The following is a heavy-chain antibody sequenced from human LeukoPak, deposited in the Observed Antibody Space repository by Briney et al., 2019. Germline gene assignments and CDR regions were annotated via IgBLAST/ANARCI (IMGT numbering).Heavy chain of an antibody. V-gene: IGHV4-30-4*01. D-gene: IGHD3-22*01. Sequence: SETLSLTCTVSGGSISSGDYYWSWIRQPPGEGLEWIGYIYHSGSTYFNPSLKSRVTISVDTSKNQFSLKLSSVTAADTAVYYCARGPDSSGYYYFDFWGQGTLVTVSS. CDR2: IYHSGST. CDR1: GGSISSGDYY. CDR3: ARGPDSSGYYYFDF. J-gene: IGHJ4*02.